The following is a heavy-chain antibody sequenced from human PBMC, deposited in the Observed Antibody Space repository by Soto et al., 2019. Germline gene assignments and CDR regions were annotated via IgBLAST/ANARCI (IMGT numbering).Heavy chain of an antibody. CDR2: IDWDDDK. J-gene: IGHJ4*02. CDR3: ARILGSDWSFDY. Sequence: ESGPTLVNPTETLTLTCTFSGFSLSSTGVGVGWVRQPPGKALEWLARIDWDDDKYYSTSLKTRLTISKDTSKNQVVLTMTNMDPVDTATYYCARILGSDWSFDYWGQGTLVTVSS. D-gene: IGHD6-19*01. CDR1: GFSLSSTGVG. V-gene: IGHV2-70*11.